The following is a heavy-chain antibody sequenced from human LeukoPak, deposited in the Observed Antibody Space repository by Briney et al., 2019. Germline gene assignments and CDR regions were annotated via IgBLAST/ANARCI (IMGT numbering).Heavy chain of an antibody. CDR1: GYTFTSYD. Sequence: ASVKVSCKDSGYTFTSYDINWVRQATGQGLEWMGWMNPNSGNTGYAQKFQGRVTMTRNTSISTAYMELSSLRSEDTAVYYCARGYGGELFRVFRYWGQGTLVTVSS. J-gene: IGHJ4*02. V-gene: IGHV1-8*01. CDR2: MNPNSGNT. CDR3: ARGYGGELFRVFRY. D-gene: IGHD3-10*01.